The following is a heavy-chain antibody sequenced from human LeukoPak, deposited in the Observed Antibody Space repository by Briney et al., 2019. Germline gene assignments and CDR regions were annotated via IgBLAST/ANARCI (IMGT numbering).Heavy chain of an antibody. CDR3: AKDFWSGYYPNS. CDR1: GFTFSNYA. J-gene: IGHJ4*02. D-gene: IGHD3-3*01. Sequence: GGSLRLSCAASGFTFSNYAMSWVRPAPGKGLEWVSGSGSGGSTYYADSVKGRFTTSRDNSRNTVYLQMNSLRADDTAVYYCAKDFWSGYYPNSWGQGTLVTVSS. CDR2: SGSGGST. V-gene: IGHV3-23*01.